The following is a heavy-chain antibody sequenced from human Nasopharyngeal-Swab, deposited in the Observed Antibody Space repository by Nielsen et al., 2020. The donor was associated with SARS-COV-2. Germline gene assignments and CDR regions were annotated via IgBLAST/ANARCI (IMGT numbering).Heavy chain of an antibody. CDR3: AREGGCCSGGSCPYYGMDV. V-gene: IGHV3-20*01. CDR2: INWNGGST. CDR1: GFTFDDYG. D-gene: IGHD2-15*01. Sequence: GESLKISCAASGFTFDDYGMSWVRQAPGKGLEWVSGINWNGGSTGYADSVKGRFTISRDNAKNSLYLQMNSLRAEDTALYHCAREGGCCSGGSCPYYGMDVWGQGTTVTVSS. J-gene: IGHJ6*02.